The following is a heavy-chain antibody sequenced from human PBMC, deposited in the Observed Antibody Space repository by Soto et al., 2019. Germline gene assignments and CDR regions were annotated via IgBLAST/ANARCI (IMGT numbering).Heavy chain of an antibody. D-gene: IGHD6-13*01. J-gene: IGHJ4*02. V-gene: IGHV3-23*01. CDR1: EFTFSTYA. CDR3: AKSYSSNWYDYFDY. CDR2: ISGSGGST. Sequence: PGGSLRLSCAATEFTFSTYAMSWVRQAPGKGLEWVSAISGSGGSTYYADSVKGRFTISRDTSKNTLYLQMNSLRAEETALYYCAKSYSSNWYDYFDYWGQGTLVTVSS.